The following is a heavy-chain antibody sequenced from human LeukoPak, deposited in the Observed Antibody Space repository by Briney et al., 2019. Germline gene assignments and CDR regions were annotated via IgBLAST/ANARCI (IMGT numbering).Heavy chain of an antibody. CDR1: GGSISSSSYY. V-gene: IGHV4-39*01. CDR3: ARQRGKWELLRGADFDY. Sequence: SETLSLTCTVSGGSISSSSYYWGWIRQPPGKGLEWIGSIYYSGSTYYNPSLKSRVTISVDTSKNQFSLELSSVTAADTAVYYCARQRGKWELLRGADFDYWGQGTLVTVSS. D-gene: IGHD1-26*01. CDR2: IYYSGST. J-gene: IGHJ4*02.